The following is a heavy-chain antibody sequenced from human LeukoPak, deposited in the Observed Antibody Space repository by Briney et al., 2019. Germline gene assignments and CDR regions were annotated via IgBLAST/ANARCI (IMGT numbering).Heavy chain of an antibody. D-gene: IGHD6-13*01. CDR2: IIPILGVA. V-gene: IGHV1-69*04. Sequence: SVKVSCKASGGTFSSYAISWVRQAPGQGLEWMGRIIPILGVANYAQKFQGRVTITADKSTSTAYMELSSLRSEDTAVYYCASNSYGQSTEFGIAAAGIDYWGQGTLVTVSS. J-gene: IGHJ4*02. CDR3: ASNSYGQSTEFGIAAAGIDY. CDR1: GGTFSSYA.